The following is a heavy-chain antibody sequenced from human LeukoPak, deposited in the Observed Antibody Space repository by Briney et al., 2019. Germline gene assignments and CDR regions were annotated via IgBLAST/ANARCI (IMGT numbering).Heavy chain of an antibody. CDR1: GGSISTYY. CDR3: ARGAEYFQP. J-gene: IGHJ1*01. CDR2: IYSTGTT. V-gene: IGHV4-59*01. Sequence: PSETLSLTCTVSGGSISTYYWSWIRQPPGKGLEWIGYIYSTGTTDYNRSLESRVTISVDKSKNQFSLNLSSVTAADTAVYYCARGAEYFQPWGQGTLVTVSS.